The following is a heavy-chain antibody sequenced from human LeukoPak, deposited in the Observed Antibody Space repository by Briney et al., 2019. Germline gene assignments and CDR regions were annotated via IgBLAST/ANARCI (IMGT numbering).Heavy chain of an antibody. D-gene: IGHD3-10*01. Sequence: SETLSLTCTVSGGCTIGYYWSWIRQPAGKGLEWIGRIYSSGSTNYNPSLKSRVTVSVDTPKNQLSLKLTSVTAADTAVYYCARGASGRWDFDYWGQGTLVTVSS. V-gene: IGHV4-4*07. CDR1: GGCTIGYY. CDR2: IYSSGST. J-gene: IGHJ4*02. CDR3: ARGASGRWDFDY.